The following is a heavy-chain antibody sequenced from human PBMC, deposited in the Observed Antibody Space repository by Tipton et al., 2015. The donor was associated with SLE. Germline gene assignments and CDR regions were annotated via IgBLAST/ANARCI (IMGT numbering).Heavy chain of an antibody. CDR1: GFNFDDYT. Sequence: SLRLSCAASGFNFDDYTMHWVRQAPGKGLEWVSLISWNGGNTYYADSVKGRFTISRDNSKNSLYLQMNSLRTEDTALYYCAKADYYYDMDVWGQGTTVTVSS. CDR2: ISWNGGNT. J-gene: IGHJ6*02. V-gene: IGHV3-43*01. CDR3: AKADYYYDMDV. D-gene: IGHD6-19*01.